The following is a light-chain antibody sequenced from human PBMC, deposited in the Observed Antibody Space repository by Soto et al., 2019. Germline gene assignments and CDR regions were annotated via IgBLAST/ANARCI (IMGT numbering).Light chain of an antibody. CDR2: DVS. CDR3: SSYTSRSARGGNV. CDR1: SSDVGGYNY. Sequence: QSVLTQPASVSGSPGQSITISCTGTSSDVGGYNYVSWYQQHPGKAPKLMIYDVSNRPSGGSNRFSGSKSGNTASLTISGLQAEDEADYYCSSYTSRSARGGNVFGTGNKVTVL. V-gene: IGLV2-14*01. J-gene: IGLJ1*01.